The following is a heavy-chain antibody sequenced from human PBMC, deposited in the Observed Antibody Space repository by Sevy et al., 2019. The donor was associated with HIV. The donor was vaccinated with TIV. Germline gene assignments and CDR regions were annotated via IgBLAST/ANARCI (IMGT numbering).Heavy chain of an antibody. Sequence: SETLSLTCTVSDGSISSYYWSWIRQPPGKGLEWIGYIYYSGSTNYNPSLKSRVTISVDTSKNQFSLKLSSVTAADTAVYYCARGEWLSEFDYWGQGTLVTVSS. CDR3: ARGEWLSEFDY. CDR2: IYYSGST. D-gene: IGHD3-3*01. V-gene: IGHV4-59*01. J-gene: IGHJ4*02. CDR1: DGSISSYY.